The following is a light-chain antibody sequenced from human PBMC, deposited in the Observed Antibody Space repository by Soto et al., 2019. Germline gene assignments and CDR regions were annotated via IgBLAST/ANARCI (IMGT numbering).Light chain of an antibody. V-gene: IGLV2-14*03. CDR2: DVS. Sequence: SALTQPASVSGSPGQSITISCTGTSRDVGGSNYVSWYQQHPGKAPKLMIYDVSNRPSGVSNRFSGSKSGNTASLTISGLQAEDEADYYCGSYSSSSTLYVFGTGTKRTVL. CDR1: SRDVGGSNY. CDR3: GSYSSSSTLYV. J-gene: IGLJ1*01.